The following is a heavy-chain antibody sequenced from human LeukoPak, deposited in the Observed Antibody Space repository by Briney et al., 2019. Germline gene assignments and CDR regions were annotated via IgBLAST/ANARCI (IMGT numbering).Heavy chain of an antibody. V-gene: IGHV3-11*04. CDR3: ARIRFGESYAPKSYYYYYMDV. J-gene: IGHJ6*03. D-gene: IGHD3-10*01. CDR1: RFTFSDYY. Sequence: GGSLRLSCAASRFTFSDYYMSWIRPAPGKRLEWVSYVRSVSSTIYYADSVKGRFTISRDNAKNSLYLQMNRLRVEDTAVYYCARIRFGESYAPKSYYYYYMDVWGIGTTVTISS. CDR2: VRSVSSTI.